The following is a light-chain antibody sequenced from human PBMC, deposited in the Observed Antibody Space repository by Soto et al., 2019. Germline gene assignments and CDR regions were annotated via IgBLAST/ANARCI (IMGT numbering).Light chain of an antibody. Sequence: DIQMTQSPSTLSASVGDRVTITCRASQSIDSWLAWYQHKPGKATKLLIFKASTLETGVPSRFSGSGSGTEFSLTISNLQTEDFATYDCQQYNSYPLTVGGGTKGDIK. J-gene: IGKJ4*01. CDR3: QQYNSYPLT. CDR1: QSIDSW. V-gene: IGKV1-5*03. CDR2: KAS.